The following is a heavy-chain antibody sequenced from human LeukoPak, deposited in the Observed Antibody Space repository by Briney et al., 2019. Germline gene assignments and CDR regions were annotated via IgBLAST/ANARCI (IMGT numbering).Heavy chain of an antibody. V-gene: IGHV4-31*03. CDR2: IYYGGST. Sequence: SQTLSLTCTVSGGSISSGGYYWSWIRQHPGKGLEWIGYIYYGGSTYYNPSLKSRVTISVDTSKNQFSLKLSSVTAADTAVYYCARGEYYYGSGSYSHWGQGTLVTVSS. CDR3: ARGEYYYGSGSYSH. CDR1: GGSISSGGYY. J-gene: IGHJ4*02. D-gene: IGHD3-10*01.